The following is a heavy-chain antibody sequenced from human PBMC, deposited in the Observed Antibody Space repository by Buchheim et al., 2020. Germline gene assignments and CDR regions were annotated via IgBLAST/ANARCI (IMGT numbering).Heavy chain of an antibody. D-gene: IGHD6-19*01. V-gene: IGHV3-23*01. J-gene: IGHJ3*02. CDR3: AKGIAVADTSGDDAFDI. CDR2: ISYSGDRT. Sequence: EVHLLESGGGLVQPGGSLRLSCAASGFTFSSYVMFWVRQAPGKGLEWVSAISYSGDRTYYADSVKGRFTISRDNSKTTLLLQMSSLRAEDTAVYYCAKGIAVADTSGDDAFDIWGQGT. CDR1: GFTFSSYV.